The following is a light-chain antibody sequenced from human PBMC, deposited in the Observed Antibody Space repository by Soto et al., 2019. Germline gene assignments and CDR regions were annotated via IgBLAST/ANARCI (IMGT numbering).Light chain of an antibody. V-gene: IGKV3-15*01. Sequence: EIVMTQSPATLSVSPGERASLSCRASQSGYSNLAWYQQKPGQAPRLLIFGASTRATGIPARFSGSGSGTEYSLTISSLQSEEFAVYYCQQYNKWPIAFGQGTKVEIK. CDR2: GAS. CDR1: QSGYSN. CDR3: QQYNKWPIA. J-gene: IGKJ1*01.